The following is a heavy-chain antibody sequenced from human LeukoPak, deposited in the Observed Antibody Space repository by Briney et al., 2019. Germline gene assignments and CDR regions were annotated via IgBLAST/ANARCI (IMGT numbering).Heavy chain of an antibody. CDR2: ISASGGST. CDR3: AKEGSSGWYSFFDY. J-gene: IGHJ4*02. Sequence: GGSLRLSCAASGFTFSSYAMTWVRQAPGKGLEWVSAISASGGSTYYADSVKGRFTISRDKSKNTLYLQMNSLRADDTAVYYCAKEGSSGWYSFFDYWGPGTLVTVSS. V-gene: IGHV3-23*01. D-gene: IGHD6-19*01. CDR1: GFTFSSYA.